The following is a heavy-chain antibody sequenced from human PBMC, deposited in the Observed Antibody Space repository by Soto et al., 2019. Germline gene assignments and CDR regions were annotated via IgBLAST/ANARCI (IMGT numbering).Heavy chain of an antibody. CDR2: IFHTGNT. Sequence: PSETLSLTCTVSGDSFSIYYWTWIRQPPGRRLEWVAYIFHTGNTNYNPSLKSRVTISVDTSKNQFSLKLRSVTPADTAVYYCAALDGALDYWGPGTLVTVS. CDR3: AALDGALDY. V-gene: IGHV4-59*01. CDR1: GDSFSIYY. D-gene: IGHD3-10*01. J-gene: IGHJ4*02.